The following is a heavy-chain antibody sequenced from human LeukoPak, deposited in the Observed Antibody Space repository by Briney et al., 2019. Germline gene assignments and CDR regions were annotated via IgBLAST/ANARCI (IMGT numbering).Heavy chain of an antibody. D-gene: IGHD3-10*01. CDR1: EFTFSDYY. CDR2: ISSSGSTI. V-gene: IGHV3-11*04. Sequence: GGSLRLSCAASEFTFSDYYMNWTRQAPGKGLEWVSYISSSGSTIYYADSVKGRFTISRDNAKNSLYLQMNSLRAEDTAVYYCARDMSRYGSGSYYFGYWGQGTLVTVSS. J-gene: IGHJ4*02. CDR3: ARDMSRYGSGSYYFGY.